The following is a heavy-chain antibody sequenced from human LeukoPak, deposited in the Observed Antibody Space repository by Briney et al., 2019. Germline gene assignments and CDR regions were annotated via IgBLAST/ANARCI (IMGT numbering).Heavy chain of an antibody. CDR2: IYYNGTT. Sequence: SETLSLTCSVSGGSISPYYWSWIRQHQAQGLELIWYIYYNGTTNYNPSLQSRVTISVATSKNQFSLKLSSVTAADTGVYYRARDRASAGGFDYWGQGTLVTVSA. CDR3: ARDRASAGGFDY. CDR1: GGSISPYY. D-gene: IGHD2-15*01. V-gene: IGHV4-59*01. J-gene: IGHJ4*02.